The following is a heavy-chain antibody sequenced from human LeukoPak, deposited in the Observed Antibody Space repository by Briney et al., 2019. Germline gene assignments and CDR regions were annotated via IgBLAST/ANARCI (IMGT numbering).Heavy chain of an antibody. V-gene: IGHV3-64D*06. J-gene: IGHJ4*02. CDR1: GFTFSTYV. CDR2: ISSNGDNT. Sequence: GGSLRLSCSVSGFTFSTYVMHWFRQAPGKGLEYVSAISSNGDNTYYADSVKGRFTISRDNSKNTLYLQMSSLRADDTAVYYCVRGTGYWGQGTLVTVSS. CDR3: VRGTGY.